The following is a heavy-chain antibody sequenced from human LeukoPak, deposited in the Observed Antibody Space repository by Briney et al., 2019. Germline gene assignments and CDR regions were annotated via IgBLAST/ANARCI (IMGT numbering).Heavy chain of an antibody. CDR1: GDSVSSNSAA. J-gene: IGHJ4*02. CDR2: TYYRSKWYN. Sequence: SQTLSLTCAISGDSVSSNSAAWTWIRQSPSRGLEWLGRTYYRSKWYNDYAVSVKSRITINPDTSKNQFSLQLNSVTPEDTAVYYCARGIAVAGRPFDYWGQGTLVTVSS. V-gene: IGHV6-1*01. D-gene: IGHD6-19*01. CDR3: ARGIAVAGRPFDY.